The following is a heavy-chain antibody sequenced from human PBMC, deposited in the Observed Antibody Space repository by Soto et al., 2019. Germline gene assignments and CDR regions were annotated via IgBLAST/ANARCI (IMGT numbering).Heavy chain of an antibody. V-gene: IGHV3-33*01. J-gene: IGHJ2*01. Sequence: QVQVVESGGGVVQPGGSLRLSCAASGFTYSSYGMHWVRQAPGKGLDWVAVIWYDGSNKYYADSVKGRFTISRDNSKNALYLQMNSLRAEDTAVYYCVRGHYHWYFDLSGRGTLVTVSS. CDR1: GFTYSSYG. D-gene: IGHD1-26*01. CDR2: IWYDGSNK. CDR3: VRGHYHWYFDL.